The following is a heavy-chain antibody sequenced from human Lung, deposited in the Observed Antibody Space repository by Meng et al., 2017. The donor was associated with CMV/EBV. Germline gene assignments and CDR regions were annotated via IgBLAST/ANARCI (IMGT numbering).Heavy chain of an antibody. Sequence: GGSXRLXXAASGFTFSSYGMSWVRQAPGKGLEWVSVVYSGGSSTYSADSVKGRFTISRDNSKNTLYLQMNSLRAEDTAVYYCAKSLFGGVVGPLFDYWGQGTLVTVSS. V-gene: IGHV3-23*03. CDR1: GFTFSSYG. CDR2: VYSGGSST. D-gene: IGHD2-2*01. CDR3: AKSLFGGVVGPLFDY. J-gene: IGHJ4*02.